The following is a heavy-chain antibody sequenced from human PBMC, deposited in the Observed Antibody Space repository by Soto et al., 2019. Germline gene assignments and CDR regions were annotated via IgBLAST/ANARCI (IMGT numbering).Heavy chain of an antibody. V-gene: IGHV1-2*02. D-gene: IGHD5-18*01. CDR3: ATRYSYVHF. CDR2: IDPNSGDT. CDR1: GYAFTGYF. Sequence: DSVKVSCKASGYAFTGYFLHWVRQAPGQGLEWMGWIDPNSGDTNYAQKFQGRVTMTRDTSFSTAYMELSSLRSDDTAVYYCATRYSYVHFWGQGTPVPVYS. J-gene: IGHJ4*02.